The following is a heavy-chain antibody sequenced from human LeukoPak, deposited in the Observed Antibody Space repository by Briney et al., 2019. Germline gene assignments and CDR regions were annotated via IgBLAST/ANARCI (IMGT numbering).Heavy chain of an antibody. J-gene: IGHJ3*02. V-gene: IGHV4-30-4*01. CDR2: IYYGGST. Sequence: SQTLSLTCTVSNGSISSYDSYWSWIRQPPGKGLDWIAYIYYGGSTDSTPSLKSRVTISEDTSKNQFSLRLTSVTAADTAVYYCARVSRGGSGSGAFDIWGQGTMVTVSP. CDR3: ARVSRGGSGSGAFDI. CDR1: NGSISSYDSY. D-gene: IGHD3-10*01.